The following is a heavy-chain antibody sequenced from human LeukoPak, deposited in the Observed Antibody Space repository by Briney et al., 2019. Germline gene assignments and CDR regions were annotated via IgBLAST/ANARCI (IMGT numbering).Heavy chain of an antibody. CDR1: GYTFTSYG. J-gene: IGHJ4*02. CDR2: ISGYNGNT. Sequence: ASVKVSCKASGYTFTSYGISWVRQAPGQGLEWMGWISGYNGNTNYAQKFQGRVTMTTDTSTSTAYMELRSLRSDDTAVYYCARDIATVQHQDWGQGTLVTVSS. D-gene: IGHD1-1*01. V-gene: IGHV1-18*01. CDR3: ARDIATVQHQD.